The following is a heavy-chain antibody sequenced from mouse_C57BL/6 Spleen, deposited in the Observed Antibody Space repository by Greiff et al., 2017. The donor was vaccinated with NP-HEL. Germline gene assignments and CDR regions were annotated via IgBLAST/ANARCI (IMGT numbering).Heavy chain of an antibody. D-gene: IGHD1-1*01. Sequence: VQLQQSGTVLARPGASVKMSCKTSGYTFTSYWMHWVKQRPGQGLEWIGAIYPGNSDTSYNQKFKGKAKLTAVTSASTAYMELSSLTNEDSAVYYCTRGALTTVVAGEMDYWGQGTSVTVSS. J-gene: IGHJ4*01. CDR2: IYPGNSDT. CDR1: GYTFTSYW. V-gene: IGHV1-5*01. CDR3: TRGALTTVVAGEMDY.